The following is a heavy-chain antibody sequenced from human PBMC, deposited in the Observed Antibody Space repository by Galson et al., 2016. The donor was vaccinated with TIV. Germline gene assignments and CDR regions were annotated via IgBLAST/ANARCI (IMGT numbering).Heavy chain of an antibody. J-gene: IGHJ4*02. CDR1: GYNFIFYT. CDR2: LNPGNGNT. V-gene: IGHV1-3*01. Sequence: CKASGYNFIFYTMHWVRQAPGQSLERMGWLNPGNGNTKYSQRLQGRVTISRDTSATTAYMELSSLRSEDTAVYYCARNLQGSSKGFDYWGQGTLVTVSS. CDR3: ARNLQGSSKGFDY. D-gene: IGHD3-10*01.